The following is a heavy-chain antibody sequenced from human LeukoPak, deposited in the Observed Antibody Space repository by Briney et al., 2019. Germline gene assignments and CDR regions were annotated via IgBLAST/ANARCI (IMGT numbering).Heavy chain of an antibody. D-gene: IGHD6-19*01. CDR2: IGAAGDT. J-gene: IGHJ4*02. CDR1: GFTFSSYD. V-gene: IGHV3-13*01. Sequence: GGSLRLSCAASGFTFSSYDMYWVRQATGKGLEWVSAIGAAGDTYYPGSVKGRFTISRENAKNSLYLQMNSLRAGDTAVYYCARGVPRTLRYSSGWGFDYWGQGTLVTVSS. CDR3: ARGVPRTLRYSSGWGFDY.